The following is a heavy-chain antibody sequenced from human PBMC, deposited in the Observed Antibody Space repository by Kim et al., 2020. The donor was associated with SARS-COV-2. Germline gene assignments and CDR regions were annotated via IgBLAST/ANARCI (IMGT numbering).Heavy chain of an antibody. V-gene: IGHV1-3*01. Sequence: ASVKVSCAASGYTFTSYAMHWVRQAPGQRLEWMGWINAGNGNTKYSQKFQGRVTITRDTSASTAYMELSSLRSEDTAVYYCARAGILRFLEWFSYYLDYWGQGPLVPVPS. CDR2: INAGNGNT. CDR3: ARAGILRFLEWFSYYLDY. CDR1: GYTFTSYA. J-gene: IGHJ4*02. D-gene: IGHD3-3*01.